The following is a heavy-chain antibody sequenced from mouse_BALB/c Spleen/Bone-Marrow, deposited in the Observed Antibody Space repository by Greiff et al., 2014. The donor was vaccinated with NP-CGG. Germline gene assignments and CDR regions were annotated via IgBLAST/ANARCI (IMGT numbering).Heavy chain of an antibody. Sequence: EVQVVESGPELVKPGASVKISCKTSGYTFTEYTIHWVKQSHGKSLEWIGGINPKNGGTTYKQKFKGKATLTVDKSSSTAYMELRSLTSEYSAVYYCARYWYYYGSSSSWFAHWGQGTLVTVSA. CDR1: GYTFTEYT. CDR2: INPKNGGT. V-gene: IGHV1-18*01. CDR3: ARYWYYYGSSSSWFAH. D-gene: IGHD1-1*02. J-gene: IGHJ3*01.